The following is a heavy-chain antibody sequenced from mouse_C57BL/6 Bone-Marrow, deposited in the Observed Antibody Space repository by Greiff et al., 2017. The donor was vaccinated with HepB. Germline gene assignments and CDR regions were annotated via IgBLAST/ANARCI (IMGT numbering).Heavy chain of an antibody. D-gene: IGHD4-1*01. CDR3: AGGDWDPSWAGFGY. CDR2: ISDGGSYT. J-gene: IGHJ3*01. CDR1: GFTFSSYA. V-gene: IGHV5-4*03. Sequence: EVMLVESGGGLVKPGGSLKLSCAASGFTFSSYAMSWVRQTPGKRLEWVATISDGGSYTYYPHNVKGRFTISRDNAKNNLYLQMSHLKSEDTAMYYCAGGDWDPSWAGFGYWGQGTLVTVSA.